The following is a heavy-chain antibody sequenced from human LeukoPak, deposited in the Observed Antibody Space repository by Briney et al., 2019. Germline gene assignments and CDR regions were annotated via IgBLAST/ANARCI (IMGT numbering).Heavy chain of an antibody. J-gene: IGHJ5*02. V-gene: IGHV5-10-1*01. Sequence: KPGGSLRISCQGSGSTFTSYWISWARQMPGKGLEWMGRIDPSTSQTEYSPSFQGHVTLSTDKPINTAYLQWSSLRASDTAIYYCARRWFGELEDWLDPGGQGTLVTVS. D-gene: IGHD3-10*01. CDR3: ARRWFGELEDWLDP. CDR2: IDPSTSQT. CDR1: GSTFTSYW.